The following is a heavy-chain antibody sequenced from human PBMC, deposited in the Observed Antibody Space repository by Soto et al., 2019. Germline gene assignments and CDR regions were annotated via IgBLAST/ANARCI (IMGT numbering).Heavy chain of an antibody. V-gene: IGHV3-64D*06. J-gene: IGHJ4*02. CDR1: GFTFRNYG. CDR3: VKDRSLAVADIHYFEY. Sequence: GSLRLYCSGSGFTFRNYGMHWVRQAPGKGLEFVSAIIANGGTTYYADSVRGRFTISRDNSKNTLYLQMSSLRADDTALYYCVKDRSLAVADIHYFEYWGEGTLVTVS. D-gene: IGHD6-19*01. CDR2: IIANGGTT.